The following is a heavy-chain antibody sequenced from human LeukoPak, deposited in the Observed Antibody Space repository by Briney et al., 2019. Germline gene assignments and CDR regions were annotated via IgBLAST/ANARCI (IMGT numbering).Heavy chain of an antibody. CDR2: ISAYNGNT. Sequence: GASVKVSCKASGYTFTSNGISWVRQVPGQGLEWMGWISAYNGNTNYAQKFQGRVTITADKSTSTAYMELSSLRSEDTAVYYCARDYMVRGVFDYWGQGTLVTVSS. V-gene: IGHV1-18*01. J-gene: IGHJ4*02. D-gene: IGHD3-10*01. CDR3: ARDYMVRGVFDY. CDR1: GYTFTSNG.